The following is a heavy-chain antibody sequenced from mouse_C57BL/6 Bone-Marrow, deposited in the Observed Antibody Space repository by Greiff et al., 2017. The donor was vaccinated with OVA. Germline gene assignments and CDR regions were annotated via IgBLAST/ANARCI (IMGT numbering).Heavy chain of an antibody. V-gene: IGHV1-4*01. D-gene: IGHD2-3*01. CDR1: GYTFTSYT. J-gene: IGHJ2*01. CDR2: INPSSGYT. Sequence: QVQLKESGAELARPGASVKMSCKASGYTFTSYTMHWVKQRPGQGLEWIGYINPSSGYTKYNQKFKDKATLTADKSSSTAYMQLSSLTSKDSAVYYCAWLLLHWGQGTTLTVSS. CDR3: AWLLLH.